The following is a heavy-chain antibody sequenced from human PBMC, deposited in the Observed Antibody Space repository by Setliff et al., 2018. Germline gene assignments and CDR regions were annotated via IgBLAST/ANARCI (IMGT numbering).Heavy chain of an antibody. CDR3: ARDSRGNPPNYMDV. J-gene: IGHJ6*03. Sequence: SETLSLTCTVSGGSISSYYWSWIRQPAGKGLEWIGRIYTSGSTNYNPSLKSRVTMSVDTSKNKFSLKLSSVTAADTAVYYWARDSRGNPPNYMDVWGKGTTVTVSS. CDR1: GGSISSYY. CDR2: IYTSGST. V-gene: IGHV4-4*07.